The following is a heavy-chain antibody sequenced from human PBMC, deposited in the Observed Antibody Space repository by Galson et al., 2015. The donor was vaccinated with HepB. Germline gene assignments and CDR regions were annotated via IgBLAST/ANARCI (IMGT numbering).Heavy chain of an antibody. CDR1: EYTFTSYD. CDR2: MNPNSGNT. V-gene: IGHV1-8*01. J-gene: IGHJ4*02. D-gene: IGHD2-15*01. CDR3: ARRRGDCSGGNCYSTDY. Sequence: SVKVSCKASEYTFTSYDINWVRQATGQGLEWMGWMNPNSGNTGYAQKFQGRVTMTRNTSISTAYMELSSLRSEDTAVYYCARRRGDCSGGNCYSTDYWGQGTLVTVSS.